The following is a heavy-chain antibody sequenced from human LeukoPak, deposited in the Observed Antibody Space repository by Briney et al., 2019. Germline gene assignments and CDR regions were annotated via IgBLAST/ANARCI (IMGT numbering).Heavy chain of an antibody. J-gene: IGHJ3*01. CDR2: ISYSGSS. CDR1: VCSISSGGYY. V-gene: IGHV4-31*03. Sequence: SETLSLTCTVSVCSISSGGYYWSWIRQHPGTGLEWIGYISYSGSSYYNPSLKSRLSISLDTSKNQFSLSLSSVTAADTAVFYCARASVAGMQNAFDLWGQGTMVTVSS. CDR3: ARASVAGMQNAFDL. D-gene: IGHD6-19*01.